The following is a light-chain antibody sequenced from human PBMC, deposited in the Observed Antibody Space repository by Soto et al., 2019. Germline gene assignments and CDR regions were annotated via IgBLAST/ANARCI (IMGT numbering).Light chain of an antibody. V-gene: IGLV2-14*01. Sequence: QSVLTQPASVSGSPGQSITISCSGTSSDVGSYDHVAWYQQFPGKTPKLTIYEVSNRPSGVSSRFSGSKSGNTASLTISGLQAEDEADYYCIAYTGSSTSYVFGTGTK. CDR1: SSDVGSYDH. CDR3: IAYTGSSTSYV. CDR2: EVS. J-gene: IGLJ1*01.